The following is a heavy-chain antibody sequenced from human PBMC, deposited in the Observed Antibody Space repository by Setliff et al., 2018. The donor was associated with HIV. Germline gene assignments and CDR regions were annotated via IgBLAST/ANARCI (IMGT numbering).Heavy chain of an antibody. V-gene: IGHV4-39*01. J-gene: IGHJ4*02. D-gene: IGHD4-17*01. Sequence: KTSETLSLTCTVSGGSISSGSYYWSWIRQPPGKGLEWIGSIYYSGSTYYNPSLKSRVTIPVDTSKNQFSLKLSSVTAADTAVYYCARGGDYPRFIDYWGQGTLVTVSS. CDR2: IYYSGST. CDR1: GGSISSGSYY. CDR3: ARGGDYPRFIDY.